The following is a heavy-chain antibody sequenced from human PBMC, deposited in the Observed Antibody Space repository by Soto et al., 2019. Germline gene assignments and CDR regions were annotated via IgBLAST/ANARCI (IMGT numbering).Heavy chain of an antibody. CDR3: ARVPSYYYDSSGSPYFDY. D-gene: IGHD3-22*01. J-gene: IGHJ4*02. V-gene: IGHV4-31*03. CDR1: GGSISSGGYY. Sequence: SETLSLTCTVSGGSISSGGYYWSWIRQHPGKGLEWIGYIYYSGSTHYNPSLKSRVTISVDTSKNQFSLKLSSVTAADTAVYYCARVPSYYYDSSGSPYFDYWGQGTLVTVSS. CDR2: IYYSGST.